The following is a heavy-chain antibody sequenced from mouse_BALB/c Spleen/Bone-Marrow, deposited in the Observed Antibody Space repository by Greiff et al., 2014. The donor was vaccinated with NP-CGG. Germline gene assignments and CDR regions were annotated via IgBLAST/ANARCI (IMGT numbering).Heavy chain of an antibody. CDR3: ARASWLLRYYYAMDY. CDR2: INPSNGRT. Sequence: QVQLQQPGAGLVKPGASVKLSCKASGYTFTSYWMHWVKQRPGQGLEWIGEINPSNGRTNYNEKFKSKATLTVDKSSSTAYMQLSSLTSEDSAVYYCARASWLLRYYYAMDYWGQGTSVTVSS. J-gene: IGHJ4*01. CDR1: GYTFTSYW. V-gene: IGHV1S81*02. D-gene: IGHD2-3*01.